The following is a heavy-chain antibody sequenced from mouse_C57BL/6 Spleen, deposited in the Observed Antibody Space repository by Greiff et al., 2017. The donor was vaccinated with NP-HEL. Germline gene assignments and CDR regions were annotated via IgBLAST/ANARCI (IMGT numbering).Heavy chain of an antibody. V-gene: IGHV14-4*01. J-gene: IGHJ4*01. D-gene: IGHD2-3*01. Sequence: EVQLVESGAELVRPGASVKLSCTASGFNIKDDYMHWVKQRPEQGLEWIGWIDPENGDTEYASKFQGKATITADKSSNTAYLQLSSLTSEDTAVYYCTTSGYDGYSKMDYWGQGTSVTVSS. CDR3: TTSGYDGYSKMDY. CDR1: GFNIKDDY. CDR2: IDPENGDT.